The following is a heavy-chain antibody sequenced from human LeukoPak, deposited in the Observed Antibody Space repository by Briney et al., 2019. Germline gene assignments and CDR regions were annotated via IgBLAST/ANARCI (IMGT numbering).Heavy chain of an antibody. CDR3: AGQRAWFGEWAFDS. J-gene: IGHJ4*02. CDR2: INYSGNT. V-gene: IGHV4-39*01. D-gene: IGHD3-10*01. CDR1: GGSISITNYY. Sequence: SETLSLTCTVSGGSISITNYYWGWIRQPPGKGLEWIGSINYSGNTFYNPSLKSRVTISVDTSKKQFSLKLSSVTAADAALYYCAGQRAWFGEWAFDSWGQGTLVTVSS.